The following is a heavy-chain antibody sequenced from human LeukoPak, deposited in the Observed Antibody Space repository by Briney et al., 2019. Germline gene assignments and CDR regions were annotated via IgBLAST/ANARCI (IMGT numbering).Heavy chain of an antibody. CDR1: GFIFGTYE. V-gene: IGHV3-48*03. J-gene: IGHJ4*02. Sequence: GGSLRLSCAASGFIFGTYEMNWVRQAPGKGLEWLSYISYNGGSIYYADSVKGRFTISRDNAKNSLYLQMNSLRVEDTAVYYCARVRGSYYSMSDYWGQGTLVTVSS. D-gene: IGHD1-26*01. CDR2: ISYNGGSI. CDR3: ARVRGSYYSMSDY.